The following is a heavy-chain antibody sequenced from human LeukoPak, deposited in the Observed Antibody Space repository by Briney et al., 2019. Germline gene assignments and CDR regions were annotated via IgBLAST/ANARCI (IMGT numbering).Heavy chain of an antibody. D-gene: IGHD3-10*01. Sequence: GGSLRLSCAASGFTFSSYAMSWVRQAPGKGLEWVSAISGSGGSTYYADSVKGRFTISRDNSKNTLYLQMNSLRAEDTAVYYCAKDMVRGVINGPYYFDYWGQGTLVTVSS. CDR3: AKDMVRGVINGPYYFDY. CDR1: GFTFSSYA. J-gene: IGHJ4*02. CDR2: ISGSGGST. V-gene: IGHV3-23*01.